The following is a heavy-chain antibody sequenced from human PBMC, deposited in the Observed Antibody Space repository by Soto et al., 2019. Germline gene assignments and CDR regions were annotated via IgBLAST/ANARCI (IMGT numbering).Heavy chain of an antibody. Sequence: GASVKVSCKASGGTFSSYTISWVRQAPGQGLEWMGRIIPIFGTANYAQKFQGRVTITADESTSTAYMELSSLRSEDTAVYYCAREIAAAGPCFDYWGQGTLVTVSS. D-gene: IGHD6-13*01. CDR1: GGTFSSYT. J-gene: IGHJ4*02. CDR3: AREIAAAGPCFDY. V-gene: IGHV1-69*13. CDR2: IIPIFGTA.